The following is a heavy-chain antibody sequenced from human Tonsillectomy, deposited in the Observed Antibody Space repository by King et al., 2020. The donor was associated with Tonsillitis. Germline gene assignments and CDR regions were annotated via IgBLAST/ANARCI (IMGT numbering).Heavy chain of an antibody. CDR2: IYYSGNT. J-gene: IGHJ6*02. D-gene: IGHD3-22*01. CDR3: AIVDSSGYGDKFYFGMDV. Sequence: QLQESGPGLVKPSQTLSLTCTVSGASINRDDYYWSWIRQPPGKGLEWIGYIYYSGNTYYNPSLKSRVTISVDTSQNQFSLKLNSVTAADTAVYYCAIVDSSGYGDKFYFGMDVWGQGTTVTVSS. V-gene: IGHV4-30-4*01. CDR1: GASINRDDYY.